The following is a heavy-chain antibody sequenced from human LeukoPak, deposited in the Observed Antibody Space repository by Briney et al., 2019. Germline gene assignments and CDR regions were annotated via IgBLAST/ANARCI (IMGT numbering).Heavy chain of an antibody. CDR3: AKHNDFWSGPFDY. CDR2: ISGTSSLI. CDR1: GFPFSIYT. J-gene: IGHJ4*02. D-gene: IGHD3-3*01. V-gene: IGHV3-48*01. Sequence: GGSLRLSCAASGFPFSIYTMNWVRQAPGKGLEWVSYISGTSSLISYADSVKGRFSISRDNAKNSLFLQMNSLRAGDTAIYYCAKHNDFWSGPFDYWGQGTLVTVSS.